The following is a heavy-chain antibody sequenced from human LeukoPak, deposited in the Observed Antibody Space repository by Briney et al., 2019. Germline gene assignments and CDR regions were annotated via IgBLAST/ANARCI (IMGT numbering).Heavy chain of an antibody. V-gene: IGHV4-34*01. CDR3: AXGFXXXLLXFGELLSPFDY. CDR1: GGSFSGYY. J-gene: IGHJ4*02. CDR2: INHSGST. Sequence: PSETLSLTCAVYGGSFSGYYWSWIRQPPGKGLEWIGEINHSGSTNYNPSLESRVTISVDTSKNQFSLKLSSVTAADTAVYYCAXGFXXXLLXFGELLSPFDYWGQGTLVTVSS. D-gene: IGHD3-10*01.